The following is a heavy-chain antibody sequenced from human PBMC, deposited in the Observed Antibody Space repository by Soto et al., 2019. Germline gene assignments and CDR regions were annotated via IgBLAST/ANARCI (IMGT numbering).Heavy chain of an antibody. Sequence: QVQLVESGGGVVQPGRSLRLSCAASGFTFSSYGMHWVRQAPGKGLEGVAVIWYDGSNKYYADSVKGRFTISRDNSKNTLYLQMNSLRAEDTAVYYCARGAAICSGGSCYSPVIDYWGQGTLVTVSS. V-gene: IGHV3-33*01. D-gene: IGHD2-15*01. CDR2: IWYDGSNK. J-gene: IGHJ4*02. CDR1: GFTFSSYG. CDR3: ARGAAICSGGSCYSPVIDY.